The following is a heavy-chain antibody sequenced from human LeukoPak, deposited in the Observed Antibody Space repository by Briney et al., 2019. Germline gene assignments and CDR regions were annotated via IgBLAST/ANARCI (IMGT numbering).Heavy chain of an antibody. J-gene: IGHJ6*03. V-gene: IGHV1-18*01. CDR2: ISAYNGNT. D-gene: IGHD6-13*01. CDR3: ARARGGAAAGTYYYMDV. Sequence: ASVKVSCKASGYTFTSYGISWVRQAPGQGLEWMGWISAYNGNTNYAQKLQGRVTMTTDTSTSTAYMELRSLRSDDTAVYYCARARGGAAAGTYYYMDVWGKGTTVTVSS. CDR1: GYTFTSYG.